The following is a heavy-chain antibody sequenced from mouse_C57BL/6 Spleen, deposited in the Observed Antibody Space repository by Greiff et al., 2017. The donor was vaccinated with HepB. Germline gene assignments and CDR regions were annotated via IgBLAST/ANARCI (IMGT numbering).Heavy chain of an antibody. V-gene: IGHV1-82*01. J-gene: IGHJ4*01. D-gene: IGHD6-5*01. CDR1: GYAFSSSW. Sequence: VQLQQSGPELVKPGASVKISCKASGYAFSSSWMNWVKQRPGKGLEWIGRIYPGDGDTNYNGKFKGKATLTADKSSSTAYMQLRSLTSVDSAVYFCAPIIPYAMDYWGQGTSVTVSS. CDR2: IYPGDGDT. CDR3: APIIPYAMDY.